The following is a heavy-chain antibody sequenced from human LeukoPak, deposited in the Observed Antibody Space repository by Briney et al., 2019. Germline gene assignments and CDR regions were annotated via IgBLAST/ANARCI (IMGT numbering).Heavy chain of an antibody. CDR2: ISYDGSNK. J-gene: IGHJ4*02. V-gene: IGHV3-30*03. Sequence: GGSLRLSCTASGFTFSGAWMTWVRQAPGKGLEWVAVISYDGSNKYYADSVKGRFTISRDNSKNTLYLQMNSLRAEDTAVYYCARGYSSGWYLFDYWGQGTLVTVSS. CDR3: ARGYSSGWYLFDY. D-gene: IGHD6-19*01. CDR1: GFTFSGAW.